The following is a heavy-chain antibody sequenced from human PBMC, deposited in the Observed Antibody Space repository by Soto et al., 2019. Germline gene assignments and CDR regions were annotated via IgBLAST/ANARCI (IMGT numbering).Heavy chain of an antibody. CDR2: IYYSGST. V-gene: IGHV4-39*01. CDR3: ARHAGSSFYYFDY. D-gene: IGHD6-6*01. J-gene: IGHJ4*02. Sequence: SETLSLTCTVSGGPISSSSYYWGWIRQPPGKGLEWIGSIYYSGSTYYNPSLKSRVTISVDTSKNQFSLKLSSVTAADTAVYYCARHAGSSFYYFDYWGQGTLVTVSS. CDR1: GGPISSSSYY.